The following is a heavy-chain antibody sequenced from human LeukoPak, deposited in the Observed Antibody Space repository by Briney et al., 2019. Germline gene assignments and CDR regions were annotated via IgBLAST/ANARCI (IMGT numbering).Heavy chain of an antibody. Sequence: ASVKVSCKASGYTFTSYDINWVRQATGQGLEWMGWMNSKSGNTGYAQKFQGRVTMTRNTSASTAYMELSSLRSEDTAVYYCARDKGGSITMIVNYFDYWGQGTLVTVSS. CDR1: GYTFTSYD. V-gene: IGHV1-8*01. CDR3: ARDKGGSITMIVNYFDY. J-gene: IGHJ4*02. CDR2: MNSKSGNT. D-gene: IGHD3-22*01.